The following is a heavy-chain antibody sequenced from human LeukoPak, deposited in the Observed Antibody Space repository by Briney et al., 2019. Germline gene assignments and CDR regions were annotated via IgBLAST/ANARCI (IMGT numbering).Heavy chain of an antibody. J-gene: IGHJ3*02. CDR2: INPNSGGT. CDR1: GYTFTDYY. CDR3: ARGGQDALSRYYDFWTGLPFDI. V-gene: IGHV1-2*02. D-gene: IGHD3-3*01. Sequence: ASVKVSCKASGYTFTDYYIHWVRQAPGQGLEWMGWINPNSGGTNYAQKFQGRFTMTRDTSISTAYMELSRLRSDDTAVYYCARGGQDALSRYYDFWTGLPFDIWGQGTMVTVSS.